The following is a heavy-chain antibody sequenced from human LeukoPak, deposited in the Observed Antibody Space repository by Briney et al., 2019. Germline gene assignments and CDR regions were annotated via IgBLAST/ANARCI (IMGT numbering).Heavy chain of an antibody. CDR1: GFTFSSYW. J-gene: IGHJ4*02. V-gene: IGHV3-7*01. D-gene: IGHD4-17*01. CDR3: ARHDYGDELDY. CDR2: IKQDGSEK. Sequence: PGGSLRLSCAASGFTFSSYWMSWVRQAPGKWLEWVANIKQDGSEKYYVDSVKGRFTISRDNAKNSLYLQMNSLRAEDTAVYYCARHDYGDELDYWGQGTLVTVSS.